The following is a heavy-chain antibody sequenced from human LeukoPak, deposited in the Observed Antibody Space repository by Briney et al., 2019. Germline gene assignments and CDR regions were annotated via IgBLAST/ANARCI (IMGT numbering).Heavy chain of an antibody. CDR3: AREGASIDDKYYGLDV. Sequence: GGSLRLSCAASGFTFSSYDMHWVRQATGKGLEWVSAIGTAGDTYYPGSVKGRFTISRENAKNSLYLQMNSLRAGDTAVYYCAREGASIDDKYYGLDVWGQGTTVTVSS. D-gene: IGHD3-16*01. CDR1: GFTFSSYD. J-gene: IGHJ6*02. V-gene: IGHV3-13*01. CDR2: IGTAGDT.